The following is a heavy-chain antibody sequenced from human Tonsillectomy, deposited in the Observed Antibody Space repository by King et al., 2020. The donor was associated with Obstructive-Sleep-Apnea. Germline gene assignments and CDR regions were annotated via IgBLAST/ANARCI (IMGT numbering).Heavy chain of an antibody. Sequence: QLVQSGAEVKKPGASVKVSCKASAYTFTNNYIHWVRQAPGQGFEWMGVIDPTGAATTYSQKFQGRVTMTSDTSTSTVHMELSSLRSEDTAVYYCARDRWVRSRGTPDYWGQGTLVTVSS. CDR1: AYTFTNNY. D-gene: IGHD3-16*01. CDR3: ARDRWVRSRGTPDY. CDR2: IDPTGAAT. J-gene: IGHJ4*02. V-gene: IGHV1-46*01.